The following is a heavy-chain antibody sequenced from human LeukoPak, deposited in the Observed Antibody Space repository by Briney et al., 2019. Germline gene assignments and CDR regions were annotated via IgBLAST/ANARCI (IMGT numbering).Heavy chain of an antibody. CDR1: EFTFSSYW. CDR2: IKQDGSEK. D-gene: IGHD6-13*01. V-gene: IGHV3-7*01. Sequence: GGSLRLSCAASEFTFSSYWMSWVRQAPGKGLEWVANIKQDGSEKYYVDSVKGRFTISRDNAKNSLYLQMNSLRAEDTAVYYCARGGPAAGRFDYWGQGTLVTVSS. J-gene: IGHJ4*02. CDR3: ARGGPAAGRFDY.